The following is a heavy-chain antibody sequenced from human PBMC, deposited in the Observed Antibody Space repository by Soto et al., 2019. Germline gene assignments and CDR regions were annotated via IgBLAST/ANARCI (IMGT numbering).Heavy chain of an antibody. V-gene: IGHV1-24*01. CDR3: ATGVVVVVAARTFDY. CDR1: GYTLTESS. D-gene: IGHD2-15*01. Sequence: ASVKVSCKVSGYTLTESSMHWVRQAPGKGLEWMGGFDPEDGETIYAQKFQGRVTMTEDTSTDTAYMELSSLRSEDTAVYYCATGVVVVVAARTFDYWGQGTLVTVSS. J-gene: IGHJ4*02. CDR2: FDPEDGET.